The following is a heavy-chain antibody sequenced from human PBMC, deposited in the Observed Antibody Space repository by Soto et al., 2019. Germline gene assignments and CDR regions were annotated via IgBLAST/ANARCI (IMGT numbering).Heavy chain of an antibody. CDR1: GFTFSSYE. J-gene: IGHJ4*02. D-gene: IGHD1-1*01. CDR3: AREPATGTTRGGY. V-gene: IGHV3-48*03. CDR2: ISSSGSTI. Sequence: HPGGSLRLSCAASGFTFSSYEMNWVRQAPGKGLEWVSYISSSGSTIYYADSVKGRFTISRDNAKNSLYLQMNSLRAEDTAVYYCAREPATGTTRGGYWGKGTLVTVSS.